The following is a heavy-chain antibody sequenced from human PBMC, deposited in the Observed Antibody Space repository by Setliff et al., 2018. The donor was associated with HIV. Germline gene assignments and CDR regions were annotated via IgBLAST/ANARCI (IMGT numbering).Heavy chain of an antibody. D-gene: IGHD2-15*01. J-gene: IGHJ6*02. V-gene: IGHV1-69*13. Sequence: EASVKVSCKASGDNFNSHSISWVRQAPGQGLEWMGGIVPIFSTPNYAQKFKGRLTITADESTSTVYMELSSLRSEDTAVYFCARDSRDIVVVIAPEPEPYYYYGMDVWGEGTTVTVS. CDR2: IVPIFSTP. CDR3: ARDSRDIVVVIAPEPEPYYYYGMDV. CDR1: GDNFNSHS.